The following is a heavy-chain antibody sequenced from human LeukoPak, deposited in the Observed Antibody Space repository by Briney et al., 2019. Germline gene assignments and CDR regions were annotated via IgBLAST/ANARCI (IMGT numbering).Heavy chain of an antibody. Sequence: GGSLRLSCAASGFTFSDYYMGWIRQAPGKGLECVSYISSGSRYTDYADSVKGRFTISRDNAKNSLYLQMNSLRAEDTAVYYCAKVRYVGYYFDTWGQGTLVTVSS. J-gene: IGHJ4*02. CDR2: ISSGSRYT. V-gene: IGHV3-11*05. CDR1: GFTFSDYY. CDR3: AKVRYVGYYFDT. D-gene: IGHD3-9*01.